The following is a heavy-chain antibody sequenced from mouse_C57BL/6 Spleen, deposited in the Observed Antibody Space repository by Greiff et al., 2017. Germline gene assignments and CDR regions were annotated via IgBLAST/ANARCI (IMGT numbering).Heavy chain of an antibody. CDR1: GYTFTSYW. J-gene: IGHJ2*01. D-gene: IGHD1-1*01. Sequence: QVQLQQPGAELVKPGASVKLSCKASGYTFTSYWMHWVKQRPGQGLEWIGMIHPNSGSTNYNEKFKSKAILTVDKSSSTAYMQLSSLTSEDSAVYYCARVYYGSSYPDYWGQGTTLTVSS. CDR3: ARVYYGSSYPDY. V-gene: IGHV1-64*01. CDR2: IHPNSGST.